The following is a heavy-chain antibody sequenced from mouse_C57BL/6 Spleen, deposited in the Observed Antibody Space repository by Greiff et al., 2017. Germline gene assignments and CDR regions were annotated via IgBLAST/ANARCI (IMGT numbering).Heavy chain of an antibody. CDR1: GYSFTDYN. V-gene: IGHV1-39*01. CDR2: INPNYGTT. CDR3: ARHYGSSYGYFDV. Sequence: VQLQQSGAELAKPGASVKLSCKASGYSFTDYNMNWVKQSNGKSLEWIGVINPNYGTTSYNQKFKGKATLTVDQSSSTAYMQLNSLTSEDSAVYVCARHYGSSYGYFDVWGTGTTVTVSS. J-gene: IGHJ1*03. D-gene: IGHD1-1*01.